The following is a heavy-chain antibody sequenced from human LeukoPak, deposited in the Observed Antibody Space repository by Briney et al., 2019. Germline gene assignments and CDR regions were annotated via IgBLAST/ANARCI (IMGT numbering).Heavy chain of an antibody. V-gene: IGHV4-59*12. D-gene: IGHD6-13*01. J-gene: IGHJ6*03. CDR3: ARDPPAAAGTNYYYMDV. CDR2: VYYSGIT. Sequence: SETLSLTCTVSVSGGSISTYYWSWIRQPPGKGLEWIGYVYYSGITNYNPSLKSRVTMSVDTSKKQFSLKLSSVTAADTAVYYCARDPPAAAGTNYYYMDVWGKGTTVTVSS. CDR1: VSGGSISTYY.